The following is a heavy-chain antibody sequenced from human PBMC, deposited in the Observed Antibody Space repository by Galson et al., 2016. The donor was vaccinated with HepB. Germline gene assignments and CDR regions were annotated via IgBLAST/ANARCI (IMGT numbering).Heavy chain of an antibody. D-gene: IGHD1-26*01. J-gene: IGHJ4*02. V-gene: IGHV5-51*01. CDR2: IYPGDSDP. CDR3: ARGHSGGSLPYFEY. CDR1: GYSFINHW. Sequence: QSGAEVKKPGESLRISCEGSGYSFINHWIVWVRQMPGKGLEWMGIIYPGDSDPRYSPSFKGQVTISADKSIGTAYLQWSSLKASDTAMYYCARGHSGGSLPYFEYWGQGTLVTVSS.